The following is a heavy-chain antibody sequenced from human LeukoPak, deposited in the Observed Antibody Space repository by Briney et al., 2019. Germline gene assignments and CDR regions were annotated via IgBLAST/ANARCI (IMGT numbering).Heavy chain of an antibody. V-gene: IGHV1-69*01. J-gene: IGHJ4*02. CDR1: GCTFSSYA. D-gene: IGHD5-24*01. Sequence: GASVKVSCKASGCTFSSYAIYWVRQAPGQGLEWMGGIIPTFGAPNYAHNFQARVTITADESTKTASMELSSLASADTAVYYSARVTNLDVASIEGDYFFDSWGQGTLVTVSS. CDR3: ARVTNLDVASIEGDYFFDS. CDR2: IIPTFGAP.